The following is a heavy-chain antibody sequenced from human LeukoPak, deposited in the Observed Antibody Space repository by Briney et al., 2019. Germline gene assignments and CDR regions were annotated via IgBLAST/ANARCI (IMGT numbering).Heavy chain of an antibody. CDR3: ARGGDCSSTSCYLLNH. V-gene: IGHV3-21*01. CDR1: GFTLSNYN. Sequence: PGGSLRLSCAASGFTLSNYNMIWVREIPWKGLGWVSSISSSSSYMYYVDSVKGRFTISRDNAKNSVYLQMNSLRAEDTALYYCARGGDCSSTSCYLLNHWGQGTRVTVSS. J-gene: IGHJ5*02. CDR2: ISSSSSYM. D-gene: IGHD2-2*01.